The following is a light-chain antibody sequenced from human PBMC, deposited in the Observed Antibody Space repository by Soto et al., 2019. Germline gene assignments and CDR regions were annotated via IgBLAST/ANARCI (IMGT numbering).Light chain of an antibody. CDR1: NIGSKS. Sequence: SYELTQPPSVSVAPGKTARITCGANNIGSKSVHWYQLKPGQAPVMVMYYDTDRPSGIPDRISGSNSGDTATLTISRVEAGDEAEYYCRVWDSSSDHPVFGGGTQLTVL. CDR3: RVWDSSSDHPV. J-gene: IGLJ3*02. CDR2: YDT. V-gene: IGLV3-21*04.